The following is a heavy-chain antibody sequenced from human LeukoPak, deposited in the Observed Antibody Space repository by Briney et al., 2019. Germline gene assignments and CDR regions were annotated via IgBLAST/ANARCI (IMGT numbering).Heavy chain of an antibody. V-gene: IGHV5-51*01. D-gene: IGHD3-22*01. CDR2: LYPGDSDT. J-gene: IGHJ3*02. Sequence: GESLKIPCKGSGYSFTSYWIAWARQIPGKGLEGMGILYPGDSDTRYRPSFQGQLTISADKSISTPYLQWSSLKASDTAMYYCARQVTLNYYDSSAYGFDIWGQGTMVTVSS. CDR1: GYSFTSYW. CDR3: ARQVTLNYYDSSAYGFDI.